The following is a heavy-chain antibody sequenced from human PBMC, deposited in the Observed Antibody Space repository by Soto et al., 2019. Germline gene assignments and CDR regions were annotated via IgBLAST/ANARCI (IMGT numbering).Heavy chain of an antibody. V-gene: IGHV1-18*01. CDR3: ARHSSGWYFHYFDY. D-gene: IGHD6-19*01. CDR2: ISAYNGNT. J-gene: IGHJ4*02. CDR1: GYTFTSYG. Sequence: ASVKVYCKASGYTFTSYGISWVRQAPGQGLEWMGWISAYNGNTNYAQKLQGRVTMTTDTSTSTAYMELRSLRSDDTAVYYCARHSSGWYFHYFDYWGQGTLVTVSS.